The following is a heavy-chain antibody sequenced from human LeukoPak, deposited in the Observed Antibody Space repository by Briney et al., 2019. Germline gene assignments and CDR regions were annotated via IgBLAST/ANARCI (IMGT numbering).Heavy chain of an antibody. CDR3: ARTTEGYCRGRSCYSYYYYMDV. J-gene: IGHJ6*03. CDR1: GGSISSYY. V-gene: IGHV4-59*01. D-gene: IGHD2-15*01. Sequence: SETLSLTCTVSGGSISSYYWSWIRQPPGKGLEWIGYIYYSGSTNYNPSLKSRVTISVDTSKNQFSLKLSSVTAADTAVYYCARTTEGYCRGRSCYSYYYYMDVWGKGTTVAVSS. CDR2: IYYSGST.